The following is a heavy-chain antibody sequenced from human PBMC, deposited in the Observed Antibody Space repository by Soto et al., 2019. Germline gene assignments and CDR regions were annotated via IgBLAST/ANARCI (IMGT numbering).Heavy chain of an antibody. CDR1: GFTFSSNS. CDR2: ISSSSSTI. CDR3: ARVIWSGNLTSDL. J-gene: IGHJ4*02. V-gene: IGHV3-48*02. D-gene: IGHD3-3*01. Sequence: EVQVVESGGGLVQPGGSLRLSCAASGFTFSSNSMNWVRQAPGKGLEWISYISSSSSTIYADSVKGRFTISRDNAKNSLYLQMNSLRDEDTAVYYFARVIWSGNLTSDLWGQGNLVTVSS.